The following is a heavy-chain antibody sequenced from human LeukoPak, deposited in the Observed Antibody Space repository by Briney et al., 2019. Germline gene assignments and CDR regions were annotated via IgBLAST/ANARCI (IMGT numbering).Heavy chain of an antibody. D-gene: IGHD6-19*01. CDR1: GFTFYEYA. J-gene: IGHJ3*02. CDR2: ISWDSNSI. Sequence: GGSLRLSCAASGFTFYEYAIQWVRHAPGKGREWVSGISWDSNSIIYADSVKGRFTISRDNAKNSLYLQMNSLRADDTALYYCAKAVAAPGAFDIWGQGTVVTVSS. V-gene: IGHV3-9*01. CDR3: AKAVAAPGAFDI.